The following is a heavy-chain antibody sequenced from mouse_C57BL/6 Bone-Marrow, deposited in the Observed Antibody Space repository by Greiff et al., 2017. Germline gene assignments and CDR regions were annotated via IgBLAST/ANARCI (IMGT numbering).Heavy chain of an antibody. Sequence: EVKLMESGGGLVKPGGSLKLSCAASGFTFSDYGMHWVRQAPEKGLEWVAYISSGSSTIYYADTVKGRFTISRDNAKNTLFLQMTSLRSEDTAMYYCARETPNYYGSSSWFAYWGQGTLVTVSA. CDR2: ISSGSSTI. V-gene: IGHV5-17*01. J-gene: IGHJ3*01. CDR1: GFTFSDYG. D-gene: IGHD1-1*01. CDR3: ARETPNYYGSSSWFAY.